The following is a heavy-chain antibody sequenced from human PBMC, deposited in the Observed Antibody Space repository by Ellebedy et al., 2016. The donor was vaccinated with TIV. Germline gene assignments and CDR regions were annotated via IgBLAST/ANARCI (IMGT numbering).Heavy chain of an antibody. V-gene: IGHV4-4*02. J-gene: IGHJ4*02. Sequence: MPSETLSLTCAVSGGSISSSNWWSWVRQPPGKGLEWIGEIYHSGSTNYNPSLKSRVTISVDKSKNQFSLKLSSVTAADTAVYYCARGTEGYSSSWIDYWGQGTLVTVSS. CDR3: ARGTEGYSSSWIDY. CDR2: IYHSGST. CDR1: GGSISSSNW. D-gene: IGHD6-13*01.